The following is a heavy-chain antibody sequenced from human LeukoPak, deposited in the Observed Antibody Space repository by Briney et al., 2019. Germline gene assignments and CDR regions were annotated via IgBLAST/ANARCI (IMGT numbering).Heavy chain of an antibody. D-gene: IGHD3-22*01. J-gene: IGHJ4*02. Sequence: QPGGSLRLSCAASGFTFSSYWMSWVRQAPGKGLEWVANIRHDGSETYYVDSLRGRFTISRDNAKNLVYLQMSSLRAEDTAIYYCARDETYDYESNGYLDFWGQGTVVTVSS. V-gene: IGHV3-7*01. CDR3: ARDETYDYESNGYLDF. CDR2: IRHDGSET. CDR1: GFTFSSYW.